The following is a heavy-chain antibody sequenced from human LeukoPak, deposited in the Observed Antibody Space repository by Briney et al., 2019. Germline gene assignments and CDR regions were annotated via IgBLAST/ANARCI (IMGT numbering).Heavy chain of an antibody. V-gene: IGHV4-34*01. CDR1: GGSFSGYY. CDR3: ARRAQGLDF. J-gene: IGHJ4*02. Sequence: SETLSLTCAVYGGSFSGYYWSWIRQPPGKDLEWIGEINHSGSTNFNPSLKSRVIISVDTSKSQFSLKLSSVTAADTAVYYCARRAQGLDFWDQGALVTVSS. CDR2: INHSGST.